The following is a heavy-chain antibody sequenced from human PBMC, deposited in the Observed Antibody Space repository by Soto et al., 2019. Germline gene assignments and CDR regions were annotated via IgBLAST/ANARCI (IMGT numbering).Heavy chain of an antibody. D-gene: IGHD2-2*01. CDR2: IIPFFGSP. CDR1: GGTFGSYA. J-gene: IGHJ6*02. V-gene: IGHV1-69*13. CDR3: ARYCSSTTCRKYHYYGMDV. Sequence: ASVKVSCKPSGGTFGSYAISWVRQAPGQGLERMGGIIPFFGSPNYAQKFQGRVTITADESTSTAYMELTSLRSEDTAVYYCARYCSSTTCRKYHYYGMDVWGQGTTVTVSS.